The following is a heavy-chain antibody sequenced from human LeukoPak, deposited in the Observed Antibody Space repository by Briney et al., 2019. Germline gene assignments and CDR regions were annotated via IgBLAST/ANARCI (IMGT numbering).Heavy chain of an antibody. V-gene: IGHV1-69*05. CDR3: ASPYSSGWYAEHEPFDY. J-gene: IGHJ4*02. Sequence: SVKVSCKASGGTFSSYAISWVRQAPGQGLEWMGGIIPIFGTANYAQKFQGRVTITTDESTSTAYMELSSLRSEDTAVYYCASPYSSGWYAEHEPFDYRGQGTLVTVSS. CDR2: IIPIFGTA. D-gene: IGHD6-19*01. CDR1: GGTFSSYA.